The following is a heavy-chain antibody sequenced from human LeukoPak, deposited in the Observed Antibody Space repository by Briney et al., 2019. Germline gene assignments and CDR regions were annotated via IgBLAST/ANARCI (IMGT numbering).Heavy chain of an antibody. J-gene: IGHJ4*02. D-gene: IGHD4-17*01. CDR2: IYYTGST. Sequence: SDTLSLTCTVSGGSISGYYWSWIRQSPGKGLEWIGYIYYTGSTTYNPSLKSRVTISVDMSKNHFSLKLSSVTAADTAVYYCARQIYGDYVLEYWGQGTLVTVSS. CDR1: GGSISGYY. CDR3: ARQIYGDYVLEY. V-gene: IGHV4-59*08.